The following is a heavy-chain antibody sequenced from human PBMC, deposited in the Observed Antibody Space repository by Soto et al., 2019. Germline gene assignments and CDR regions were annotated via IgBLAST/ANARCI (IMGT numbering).Heavy chain of an antibody. V-gene: IGHV3-53*02. CDR2: IYSGGST. CDR3: ARDSRHDAFDI. Sequence: EVQLVETGGGLIQPGGSLRLSCAASGFTVSSNYMSWVRQAPGQGLEWVSVIYSGGSTYYADSVKGRFTISRDNSKNTLYLQMNSLRAEDTAVYYCARDSRHDAFDIWGQGTMVTVSS. J-gene: IGHJ3*02. CDR1: GFTVSSNY.